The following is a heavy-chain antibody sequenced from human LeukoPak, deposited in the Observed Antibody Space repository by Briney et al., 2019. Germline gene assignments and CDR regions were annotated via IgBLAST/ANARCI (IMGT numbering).Heavy chain of an antibody. J-gene: IGHJ4*02. CDR3: ARGGGYSYGYVDY. Sequence: SGGSLRLSCAASGFTFSSNWMYWVRQATGKGLVWVSRINNDEPSTTYASSVKGPFTISRDNAKTTLYLQMNSLRAEDTAVYYCARGGGYSYGYVDYGGQGTLVTVS. V-gene: IGHV3-74*01. CDR1: GFTFSSNW. CDR2: INNDEPST. D-gene: IGHD5-18*01.